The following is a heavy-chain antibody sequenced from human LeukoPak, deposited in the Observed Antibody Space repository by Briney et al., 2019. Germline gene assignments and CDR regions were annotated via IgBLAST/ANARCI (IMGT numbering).Heavy chain of an antibody. Sequence: GGSLRLSCAASGFTFSSYAMSWVRQAPGKGLEWVSAISGSGGSTYYADSVKGRFIISRDNSKNTLYLQMNSLRAEDTAVYYCAKDPDIVVVPAPGYWGQGTLVTVSS. J-gene: IGHJ4*02. CDR3: AKDPDIVVVPAPGY. V-gene: IGHV3-23*01. CDR1: GFTFSSYA. D-gene: IGHD2-2*01. CDR2: ISGSGGST.